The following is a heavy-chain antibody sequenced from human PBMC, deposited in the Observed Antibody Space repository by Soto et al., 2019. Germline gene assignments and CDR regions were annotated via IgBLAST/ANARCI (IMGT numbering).Heavy chain of an antibody. CDR3: TGGVIVSPNCFDS. Sequence: PSETLSLTCTVSGGSIDSGDYYWIWIRQPPGKGLVWVGYVYYSGTTNYNPFLKSRVTFSLDKSKNQLSLKMNSVTPADTAVYYYTGGVIVSPNCFDSWGQGTLVNVSS. V-gene: IGHV4-61*08. CDR1: GGSIDSGDYY. CDR2: VYYSGTT. J-gene: IGHJ5*01. D-gene: IGHD2-15*01.